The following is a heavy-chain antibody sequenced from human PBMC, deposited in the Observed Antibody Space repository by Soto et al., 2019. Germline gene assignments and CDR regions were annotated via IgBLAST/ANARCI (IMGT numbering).Heavy chain of an antibody. Sequence: QVQLVRSGAEVKKPGSSVKVSCKASGGTFSSYTISWVRQAPGQGLEWMGRIIPILGIANYAQKFQGRVTITADKSTSTAYMELSSLRSEDTAVYYCARGYCSGGSCYRFDYWGQGTLVTVSS. V-gene: IGHV1-69*02. CDR3: ARGYCSGGSCYRFDY. D-gene: IGHD2-15*01. CDR1: GGTFSSYT. J-gene: IGHJ4*02. CDR2: IIPILGIA.